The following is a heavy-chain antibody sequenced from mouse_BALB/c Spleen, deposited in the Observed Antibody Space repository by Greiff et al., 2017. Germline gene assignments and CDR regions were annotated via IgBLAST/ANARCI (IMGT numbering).Heavy chain of an antibody. CDR2: IDPSDSET. Sequence: VQLQQPGAELVKPGAPVKLSCKASGYTFTSYWMNWVKQRPGRGLEWIGRIDPSDSETHYNQKFKDKATLTVDNSSSTAYIQLSSLTSEDSAVYYCAREGLHFDYWGQGTTLTVSS. J-gene: IGHJ2*01. V-gene: IGHV1-69*02. CDR3: AREGLHFDY. CDR1: GYTFTSYW. D-gene: IGHD3-3*01.